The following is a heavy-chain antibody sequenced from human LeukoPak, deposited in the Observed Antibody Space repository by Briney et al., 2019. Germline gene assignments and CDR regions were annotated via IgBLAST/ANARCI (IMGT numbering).Heavy chain of an antibody. Sequence: GASVKVSCKASGGTFSSYAISWVRQAPGQGLEWMGGIIPIFGTANYAQKFQGRVTITADESTSTAYMELSSLRSEDTAVYYCARDRRDHYDFWSGYPFDYWGQGTLVTVSS. V-gene: IGHV1-69*13. CDR1: GGTFSSYA. J-gene: IGHJ4*02. D-gene: IGHD3-3*01. CDR3: ARDRRDHYDFWSGYPFDY. CDR2: IIPIFGTA.